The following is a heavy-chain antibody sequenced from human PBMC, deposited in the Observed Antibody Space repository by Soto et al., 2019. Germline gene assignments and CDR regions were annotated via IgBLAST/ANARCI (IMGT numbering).Heavy chain of an antibody. CDR2: MNPNSGNT. CDR1: GYTFTSYD. J-gene: IGHJ3*02. CDR3: ARGADDIVVVYDAFDI. Sequence: GASVKVSCKASGYTFTSYDIKWVRQATGQGLEWMGWMNPNSGNTGYAQKFQGRVTMTRNTSISTAYMELSSLRSEDTAVYYCARGADDIVVVYDAFDIWGQGTMVTVSS. D-gene: IGHD2-15*01. V-gene: IGHV1-8*01.